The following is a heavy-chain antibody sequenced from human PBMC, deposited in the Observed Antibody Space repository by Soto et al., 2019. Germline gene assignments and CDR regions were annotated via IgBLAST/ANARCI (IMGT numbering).Heavy chain of an antibody. V-gene: IGHV1-58*01. Sequence: SVKVSCKASGFTFTSSAVQWVRKARGQRLEWIGWIVVGSGNTNYAQKFQERVTITRDMSTSTAYMELSSLRSEDTAVYYCARGPRGIVVVVAANRYAFDIWGQGTMVTVSS. CDR2: IVVGSGNT. CDR1: GFTFTSSA. CDR3: ARGPRGIVVVVAANRYAFDI. J-gene: IGHJ3*02. D-gene: IGHD2-15*01.